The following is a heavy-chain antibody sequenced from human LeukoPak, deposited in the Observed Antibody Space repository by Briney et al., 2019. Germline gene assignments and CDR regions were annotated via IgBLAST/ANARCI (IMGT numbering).Heavy chain of an antibody. CDR2: ISSNGGGT. CDR3: ARITEGYSYGGYFDY. D-gene: IGHD5-18*01. J-gene: IGHJ4*02. Sequence: GGSLRLSCAASGFTFSSFAMSWVRQAPGKGLEYGSAISSNGGGTYYANSVKGRFTISRDNSKNTLYLQVGSLRVEDMGVYYCARITEGYSYGGYFDYWGQGTLVTVSS. CDR1: GFTFSSFA. V-gene: IGHV3-64*01.